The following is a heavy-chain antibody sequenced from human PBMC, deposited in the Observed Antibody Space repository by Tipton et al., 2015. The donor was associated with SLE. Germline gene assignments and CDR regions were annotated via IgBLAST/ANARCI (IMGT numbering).Heavy chain of an antibody. CDR3: AREGLRFLHMDV. J-gene: IGHJ6*04. V-gene: IGHV4-59*01. CDR1: GGSINNYY. D-gene: IGHD3-3*01. Sequence: TLSLTCTVSGGSINNYYWSLIRQTPGKGLEWIGNVLYSGSTHYNPSLKSRVIMSVDTSKNEFSLKVSSVTAADTAVYYCAREGLRFLHMDVWGRGTTVIVSS. CDR2: VLYSGST.